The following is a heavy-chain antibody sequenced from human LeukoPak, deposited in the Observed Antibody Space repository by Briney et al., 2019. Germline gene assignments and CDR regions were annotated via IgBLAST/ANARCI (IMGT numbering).Heavy chain of an antibody. CDR1: GYTFTTYH. Sequence: ASVKVSCKASGYTFTTYHMHWVRQAPGQGIEPMGWINTNRGDTNYAQKIQGRVTMTRDTSITTAYMELSRLRSEDTAVCYCATDRYSSSSGRFDPWGQGTLVTVSS. V-gene: IGHV1-2*02. D-gene: IGHD6-6*01. CDR3: ATDRYSSSSGRFDP. J-gene: IGHJ5*02. CDR2: INTNRGDT.